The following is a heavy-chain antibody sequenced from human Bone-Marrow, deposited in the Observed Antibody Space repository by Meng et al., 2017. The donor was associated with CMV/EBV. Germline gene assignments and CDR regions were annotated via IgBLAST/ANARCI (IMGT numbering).Heavy chain of an antibody. CDR2: IGTLADT. J-gene: IGHJ6*02. Sequence: GESLKISCAASGFIFSDYDMHWVRQPIGKGLEWVSAIGTLADTFYPNAEKGRFTISRENAKRSVFLQINNLGAGDTAVYYCARASKDYLNGHWDYGMDVWGQGTAVTVSS. D-gene: IGHD1-1*01. V-gene: IGHV3-13*01. CDR1: GFIFSDYD. CDR3: ARASKDYLNGHWDYGMDV.